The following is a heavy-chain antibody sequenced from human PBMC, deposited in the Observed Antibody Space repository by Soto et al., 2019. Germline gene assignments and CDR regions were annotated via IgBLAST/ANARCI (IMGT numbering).Heavy chain of an antibody. Sequence: RLSCAASGFTFSSYSMTWVRQAPGKGLEWVSSISSSTSYIYYADSLKGRFTISRDNAKSSLYLQMNSLRAEDTAVYYCAREGYSYGKIFDYWGQGTLVTVSS. CDR2: ISSSTSYI. CDR1: GFTFSSYS. CDR3: AREGYSYGKIFDY. J-gene: IGHJ4*02. D-gene: IGHD5-18*01. V-gene: IGHV3-21*01.